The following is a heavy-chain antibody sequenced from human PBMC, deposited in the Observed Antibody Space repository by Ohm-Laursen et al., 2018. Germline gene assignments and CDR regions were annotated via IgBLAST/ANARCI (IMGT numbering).Heavy chain of an antibody. CDR3: ARDPVRGLTDY. Sequence: GSLRLSCAATGFTFSSYAMSWVRQTPGKSLECISTISGSGASSHYADSVKGRFTISRDNAKNSLYLQMNSLRAEDTAVYHCARDPVRGLTDYWGQGTLVTVSS. J-gene: IGHJ4*02. D-gene: IGHD3-16*01. CDR2: ISGSGASS. V-gene: IGHV3-23*01. CDR1: GFTFSSYA.